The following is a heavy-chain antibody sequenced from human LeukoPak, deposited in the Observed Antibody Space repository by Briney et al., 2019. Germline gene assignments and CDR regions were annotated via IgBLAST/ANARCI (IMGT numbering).Heavy chain of an antibody. CDR1: DGSFSGYY. D-gene: IGHD3-3*01. Sequence: SETLSLTCAVYDGSFSGYYWSWIRQPPGRGLEWIGEINHSGSTNCNPSLKSRVTISIDTSKNQFSLKLSSVTAADTAVYYCARGESPATYYDFWSGYLARPCYFDYWGQGTLVTVSS. V-gene: IGHV4-34*01. CDR2: INHSGST. J-gene: IGHJ4*02. CDR3: ARGESPATYYDFWSGYLARPCYFDY.